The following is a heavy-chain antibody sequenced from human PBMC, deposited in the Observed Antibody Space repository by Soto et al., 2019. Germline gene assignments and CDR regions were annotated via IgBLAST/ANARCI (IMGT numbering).Heavy chain of an antibody. CDR1: GYNFPGYW. CDR2: IAPADSYT. Sequence: PGESLKISCTASGYNFPGYWIGWVRQMPGKGLEWMGGIAPADSYTNYSPSFHGHVTMSVDRSTSTAYLQWGSLKASDTAMYYCVRVPIGHSDDSGYSDSWGQGTQVTVSS. CDR3: VRVPIGHSDDSGYSDS. D-gene: IGHD3-22*01. V-gene: IGHV5-10-1*01. J-gene: IGHJ5*01.